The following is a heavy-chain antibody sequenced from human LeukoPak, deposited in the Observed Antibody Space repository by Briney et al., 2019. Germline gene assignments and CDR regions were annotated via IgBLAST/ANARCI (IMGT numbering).Heavy chain of an antibody. D-gene: IGHD6-13*01. CDR2: IYYSGST. Sequence: SETLSLTCTVSGGSISSSSYYWGWIRQPPRKGLEWIGSIYYSGSTYYNPSLKSRVTISVDTSKNQFSLKLSSVTAADTAVYYCARSRTNTRYSSSHRGWFDPWGQGTLVTVSS. CDR1: GGSISSSSYY. J-gene: IGHJ5*02. CDR3: ARSRTNTRYSSSHRGWFDP. V-gene: IGHV4-39*07.